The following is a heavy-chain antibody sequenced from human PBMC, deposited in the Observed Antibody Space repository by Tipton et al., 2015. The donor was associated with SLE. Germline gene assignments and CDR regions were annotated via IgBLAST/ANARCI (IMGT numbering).Heavy chain of an antibody. V-gene: IGHV4-39*07. Sequence: TLSLTCTVSGGSISHRDDYWGWIRQPPGKGLEWIGAVGYTGSTHYNPSLESRVTISVDTSKNQFSLKLSSVTAADTAVYYCARVGGTSLFDYWGQGTLVTVSS. D-gene: IGHD1-26*01. CDR3: ARVGGTSLFDY. CDR2: VGYTGST. CDR1: GGSISHRDDY. J-gene: IGHJ4*02.